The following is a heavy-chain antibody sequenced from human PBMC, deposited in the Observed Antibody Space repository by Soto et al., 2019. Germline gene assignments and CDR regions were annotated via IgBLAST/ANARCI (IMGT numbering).Heavy chain of an antibody. D-gene: IGHD4-17*01. CDR3: ARGPAVTLPWDFIDS. J-gene: IGHJ4*02. CDR2: INHSGNT. CDR1: GGSFRGYY. V-gene: IGHV4-34*01. Sequence: QEQLQQWGAGLLKPSETLSLTCVVYGGSFRGYYWSWIRQPPGKGLAWIGEINHSGNTNYNPSLKSRVTISIDTSKTQFSLKLNSVTAADTAVYYCARGPAVTLPWDFIDSWGQGTLVAVSS.